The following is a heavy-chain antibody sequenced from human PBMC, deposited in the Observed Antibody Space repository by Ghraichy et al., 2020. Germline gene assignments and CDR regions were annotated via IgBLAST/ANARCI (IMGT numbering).Heavy chain of an antibody. J-gene: IGHJ4*02. D-gene: IGHD3-22*01. V-gene: IGHV3-66*01. Sequence: GGSLRLSCAASGFTVDSKYMSWVRQAPGKGLEWVSVIYSGGDTHYADSVKGRFAISRDKAKNMLYLQMNSLRAEDTAVYYCARETSSGYSLGGDYWGQGTRVTVSS. CDR2: IYSGGDT. CDR1: GFTVDSKY. CDR3: ARETSSGYSLGGDY.